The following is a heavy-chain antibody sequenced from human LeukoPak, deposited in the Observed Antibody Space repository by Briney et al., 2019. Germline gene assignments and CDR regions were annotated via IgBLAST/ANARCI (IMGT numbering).Heavy chain of an antibody. D-gene: IGHD3-10*01. CDR1: GFTFSSYA. Sequence: GGSLRLSCAASGFTFSSYAMSWVRQAPGKGLEWVSAISGSGGSTYYADSVKGRFTISRDNSKNTLYLQMNSLRAEDTAVYYCAKDGTYYYGSGSSEFDYWGQGTLVTVSS. CDR3: AKDGTYYYGSGSSEFDY. V-gene: IGHV3-23*01. CDR2: ISGSGGST. J-gene: IGHJ4*02.